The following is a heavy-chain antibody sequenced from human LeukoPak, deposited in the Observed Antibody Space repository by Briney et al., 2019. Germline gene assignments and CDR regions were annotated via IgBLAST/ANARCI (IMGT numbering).Heavy chain of an antibody. J-gene: IGHJ4*02. CDR2: IRWDGGTT. D-gene: IGHD5-24*01. V-gene: IGHV3-43*01. CDR1: GFTFGDYT. Sequence: PGGSLRLSCAASGFTFGDYTMHWVRQAPGKGLEWVSLIRWDGGTTFYADSVKGRFTISRDNSKSSLYLQMNSLTTEDTALYYCVKGQDLTTISSPFDYWGQGTLVTVSS. CDR3: VKGQDLTTISSPFDY.